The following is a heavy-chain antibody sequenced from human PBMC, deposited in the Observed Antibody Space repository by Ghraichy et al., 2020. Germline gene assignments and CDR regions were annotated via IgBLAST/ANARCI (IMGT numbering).Heavy chain of an antibody. D-gene: IGHD1-26*01. CDR3: AISGSFYFFIR. Sequence: GGSLRLSCAASGFTFSSYSMNWVRQAPGKGLEWVSSISSSSSNIDYADSVKGRFTISRDNGKNSLYLHMNSLRAEDTAVFYCAISGSFYFFIRWGQGTLVTVSS. V-gene: IGHV3-21*01. CDR2: ISSSSSNI. CDR1: GFTFSSYS. J-gene: IGHJ4*02.